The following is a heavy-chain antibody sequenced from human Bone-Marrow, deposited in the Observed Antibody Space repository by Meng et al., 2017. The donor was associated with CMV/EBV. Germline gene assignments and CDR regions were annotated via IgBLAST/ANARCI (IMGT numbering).Heavy chain of an antibody. CDR3: ARDQFYCSSTSCYGEDYYYGMDV. Sequence: GESLKISCAASGFTFSDYYMSWIRQAPGKGLEWVSYISSSGSTIYYADSVKGRFTISRDNAKNSLYLQMNSLRAEDTAVYYCARDQFYCSSTSCYGEDYYYGMDVWGQGTTVTVSS. D-gene: IGHD2-2*01. CDR2: ISSSGSTI. V-gene: IGHV3-11*01. J-gene: IGHJ6*02. CDR1: GFTFSDYY.